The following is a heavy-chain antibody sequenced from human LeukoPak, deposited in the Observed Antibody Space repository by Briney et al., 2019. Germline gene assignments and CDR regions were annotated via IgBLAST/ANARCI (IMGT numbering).Heavy chain of an antibody. D-gene: IGHD2-2*01. CDR1: GGSISSGSYY. V-gene: IGHV4-61*09. J-gene: IGHJ5*02. CDR2: IYTSGST. CDR3: AREEGYCSSTSCYALYNWFDP. Sequence: SETLSLTCTASGGSISSGSYYWSWIRQPAGKGLEWIGHIYTSGSTNYNPSLKSRVTISVDTSKNQFSLKLSSVTAADTAVYYCAREEGYCSSTSCYALYNWFDPWGQGTLVTVSS.